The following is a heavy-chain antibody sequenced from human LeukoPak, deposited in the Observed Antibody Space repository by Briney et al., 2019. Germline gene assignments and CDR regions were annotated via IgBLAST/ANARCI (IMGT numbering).Heavy chain of an antibody. D-gene: IGHD3-9*01. J-gene: IGHJ4*02. CDR3: ARYYDILTGTPSFDY. CDR1: GYTFTSYD. Sequence: GASVKVSCKASGYTFTSYDINWVRQATGQGLEWMGWMDPNSGNTGYAQKFQGRVTTTRNTSISTAYMELSSLRSEDTAVYYCARYYDILTGTPSFDYWGQGTLVTVSS. V-gene: IGHV1-8*01. CDR2: MDPNSGNT.